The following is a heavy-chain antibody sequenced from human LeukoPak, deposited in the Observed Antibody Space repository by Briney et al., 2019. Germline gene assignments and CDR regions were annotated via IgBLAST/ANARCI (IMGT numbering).Heavy chain of an antibody. CDR1: GFTFSSHG. CDR3: ARVGRIAARPLYWFDP. CDR2: IWFDASNE. V-gene: IGHV3-33*08. Sequence: GGSLRLSCAASGFTFSSHGMHWVRQAPGKGLEWVAMIWFDASNEYYADSVKGRFTISRDNFQNTLYLQMNSLRPEDTAVYYCARVGRIAARPLYWFDPWGQGTLVTVSS. D-gene: IGHD6-6*01. J-gene: IGHJ5*02.